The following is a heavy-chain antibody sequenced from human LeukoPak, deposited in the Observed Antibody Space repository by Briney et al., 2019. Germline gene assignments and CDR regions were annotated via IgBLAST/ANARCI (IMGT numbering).Heavy chain of an antibody. V-gene: IGHV3-7*02. D-gene: IGHD4-17*01. CDR1: GFIFRNYW. J-gene: IGHJ4*02. Sequence: GGSLRLSCAASGFIFRNYWMAWVRQAPGIGLEWVANINQDGGDKNYVDSVKGRFTISRDNAKSSLYLQMNSPRAEDTAVYYCTITGGTTVTAFDSWGQGILVTVSS. CDR3: TITGGTTVTAFDS. CDR2: INQDGGDK.